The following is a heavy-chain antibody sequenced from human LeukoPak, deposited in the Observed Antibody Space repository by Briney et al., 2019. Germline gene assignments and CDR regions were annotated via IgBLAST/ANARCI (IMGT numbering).Heavy chain of an antibody. V-gene: IGHV4-30-2*01. J-gene: IGHJ3*02. Sequence: SETLSLTCTVSGGSISSGGYYWSWIRQPPGKGLEWIGYIYHSGSTYYNPSLKSRVTISVDRSKNQFSLKLSSVTAADTAVYYCARGARRLVGAFDIWGQGTMVTVSS. D-gene: IGHD2-8*02. CDR3: ARGARRLVGAFDI. CDR2: IYHSGST. CDR1: GGSISSGGYY.